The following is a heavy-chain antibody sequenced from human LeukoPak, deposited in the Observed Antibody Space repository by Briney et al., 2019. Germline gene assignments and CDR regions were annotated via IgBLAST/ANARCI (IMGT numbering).Heavy chain of an antibody. D-gene: IGHD1-26*01. Sequence: SVKVSCKASGGTFSSYAISWVRQAPGQGLEWMGRIIPILGIANYAQKFQGRVTITADKSTSTAYMELSSLRSEDTAVYYCARDTRSGSYGILDYWGQGTLVTVSS. CDR1: GGTFSSYA. J-gene: IGHJ4*02. CDR2: IIPILGIA. CDR3: ARDTRSGSYGILDY. V-gene: IGHV1-69*04.